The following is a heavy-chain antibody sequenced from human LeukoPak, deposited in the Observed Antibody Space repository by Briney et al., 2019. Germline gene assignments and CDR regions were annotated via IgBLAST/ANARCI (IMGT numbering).Heavy chain of an antibody. CDR1: GFTFSNYS. J-gene: IGHJ4*02. CDR2: ISSSSSYI. D-gene: IGHD6-13*01. Sequence: GGSLRLSCAASGFTFSNYSMNWVRQAPGKGLEWVSSISSSSSYIYYADSVKGRFTISRDNAKNSLYLRMNSLRAEDTAVYYCARELAAAGTVLDYWGQGTLVTVSS. CDR3: ARELAAAGTVLDY. V-gene: IGHV3-21*01.